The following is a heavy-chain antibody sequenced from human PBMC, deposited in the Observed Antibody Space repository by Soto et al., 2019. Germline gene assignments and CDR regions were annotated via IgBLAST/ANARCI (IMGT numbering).Heavy chain of an antibody. CDR3: GSPSVSYYYYGMDV. CDR2: IYYSGST. Sequence: SETLSLTCTVSGGSISSYYWSWIRQPPVNGLEWIGYIYYSGSTNYNPSLKSRVTISVDTSKNQFSLKLISVTAADTAVYYCGSPSVSYYYYGMDVWGQGPTVTVPS. J-gene: IGHJ6*02. CDR1: GGSISSYY. V-gene: IGHV4-59*01. D-gene: IGHD2-8*01.